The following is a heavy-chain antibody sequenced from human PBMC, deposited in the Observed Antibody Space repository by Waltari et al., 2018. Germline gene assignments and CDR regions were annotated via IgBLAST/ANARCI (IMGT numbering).Heavy chain of an antibody. J-gene: IGHJ4*02. D-gene: IGHD5-12*01. CDR1: GWSFSRYA. CDR3: ARGYAYDY. CDR2: IIPILGTA. Sequence: QVPLVPSGAEVKKPGSSVNVSCHASGWSFSRYAISWVRQAPGQGLEWMGGIIPILGTANYAQKCQGRVRITADESTSTAYMELSSLRSEDTAVYYCARGYAYDYWGQGTLVTVSS. V-gene: IGHV1-69*13.